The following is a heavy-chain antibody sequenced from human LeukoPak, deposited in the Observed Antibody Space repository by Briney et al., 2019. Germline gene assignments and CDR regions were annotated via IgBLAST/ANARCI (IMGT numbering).Heavy chain of an antibody. V-gene: IGHV3-23*01. D-gene: IGHD3-22*01. Sequence: PGGSLRLSCVASGFTFSNYGMSWVRQAPEKGLEWVSAISGSGDSTYYADSVEGRFTISRDNSKNTLYLQMNSLRAEDTAVYYCARGENYYDSSGYSPPLGYFDLWGRGTLVTVSS. J-gene: IGHJ2*01. CDR3: ARGENYYDSSGYSPPLGYFDL. CDR2: ISGSGDST. CDR1: GFTFSNYG.